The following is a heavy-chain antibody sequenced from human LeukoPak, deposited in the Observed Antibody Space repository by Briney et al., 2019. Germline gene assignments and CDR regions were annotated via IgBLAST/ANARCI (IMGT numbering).Heavy chain of an antibody. Sequence: GESLKISCTGSGYSFTSYWIGWVRQMPGKGLEWMGIIYPGDSDTRYSPSFQGQVTISADKSISTAYLQWSSLKASDTAMYYCARQTYYDFWSGYSNWFDPWGQGTLVTVSS. D-gene: IGHD3-3*01. CDR2: IYPGDSDT. CDR1: GYSFTSYW. V-gene: IGHV5-51*01. J-gene: IGHJ5*02. CDR3: ARQTYYDFWSGYSNWFDP.